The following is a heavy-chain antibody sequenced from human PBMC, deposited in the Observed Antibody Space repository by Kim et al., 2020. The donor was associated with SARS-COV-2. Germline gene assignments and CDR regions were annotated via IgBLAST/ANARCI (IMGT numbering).Heavy chain of an antibody. CDR2: IIPIFGTA. D-gene: IGHD2-15*01. J-gene: IGHJ4*02. V-gene: IGHV1-69*13. CDR1: GGTFSSYA. Sequence: ASVKVSCKASGGTFSSYAISWVRQAPGQGLEWMGGIIPIFGTANYAQKFQGRVTITADESTSTAYMELSSLRSEDTAVYYCARDLGGRGYYFDYWGQGTLVTVSS. CDR3: ARDLGGRGYYFDY.